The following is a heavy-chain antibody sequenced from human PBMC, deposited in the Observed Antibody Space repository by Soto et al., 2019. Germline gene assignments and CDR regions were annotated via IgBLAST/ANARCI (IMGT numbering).Heavy chain of an antibody. CDR2: ISSSSSDI. CDR1: GFTFSDYY. Sequence: EVQLVESGGGLVQPGGSLRLSCAASGFTFSDYYINWVRQAPGKGLEWVSSISSSSSDIYYADSVKGRFTVSRDNAKNSLSLQMNSLRAEDTAVYYCAREIRYCGGGSCYTVGAFDIWGQGTMVTVSS. CDR3: AREIRYCGGGSCYTVGAFDI. D-gene: IGHD2-15*01. J-gene: IGHJ3*02. V-gene: IGHV3-21*01.